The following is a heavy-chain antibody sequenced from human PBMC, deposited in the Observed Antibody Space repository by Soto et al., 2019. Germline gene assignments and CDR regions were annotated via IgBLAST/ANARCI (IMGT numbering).Heavy chain of an antibody. Sequence: GGSLRLSCAASGFTVSSNYMSWVRQAPGKGLEWVSVIYSGGTTYYADSVKGRFTISRDNSKNTLYLQMNSLRAEDTAVYYCARDRAPVTAWYFDLWARGTLVPVSS. CDR2: IYSGGTT. D-gene: IGHD3-10*01. CDR1: GFTVSSNY. J-gene: IGHJ2*01. CDR3: ARDRAPVTAWYFDL. V-gene: IGHV3-66*01.